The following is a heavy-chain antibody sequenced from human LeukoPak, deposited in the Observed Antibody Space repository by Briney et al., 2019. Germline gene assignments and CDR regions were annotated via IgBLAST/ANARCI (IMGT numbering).Heavy chain of an antibody. J-gene: IGHJ6*03. CDR2: IQYDGSNE. Sequence: PGGSLRLSCAASGFTFNTYAMSWVRQAPGKGLEWVAYIQYDGSNEQYADSVKGRFSISRDSSKNILYLQMDSLRAEDTAVYYCAKDRCSNGVGCYYYYMDVWGKGTTVTISS. V-gene: IGHV3-30*02. CDR1: GFTFNTYA. D-gene: IGHD2-8*01. CDR3: AKDRCSNGVGCYYYYMDV.